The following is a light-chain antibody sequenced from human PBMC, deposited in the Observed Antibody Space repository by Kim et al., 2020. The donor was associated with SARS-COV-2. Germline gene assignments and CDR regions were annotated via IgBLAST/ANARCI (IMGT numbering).Light chain of an antibody. V-gene: IGKV1-9*01. CDR1: QGISSN. J-gene: IGKJ4*01. CDR3: QQHHSFPLT. CDR2: SAF. Sequence: APVGDTVTITCRASQGISSNLAGYQHRPGKAPSLLIYSAFTLHSGVPSRFSGSGSGTDFTLTITSLQPEDFATYHCQQHHSFPLTFGGGTKVDIK.